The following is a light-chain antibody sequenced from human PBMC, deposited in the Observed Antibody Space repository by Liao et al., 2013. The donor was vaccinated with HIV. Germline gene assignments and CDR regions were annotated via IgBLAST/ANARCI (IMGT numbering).Light chain of an antibody. CDR3: HVWDRDIAV. Sequence: SYELIQPPSVSVSPGQTASITCSGDKLGDKYASWYQQKPGQSPVLVLYQDDKRPSGIPERFAGSNSGNTATLTISGTQTIDEGDYYCHVWDRDIAVFGGGTRLTVL. CDR2: QDD. V-gene: IGLV3-1*01. J-gene: IGLJ3*02. CDR1: KLGDKY.